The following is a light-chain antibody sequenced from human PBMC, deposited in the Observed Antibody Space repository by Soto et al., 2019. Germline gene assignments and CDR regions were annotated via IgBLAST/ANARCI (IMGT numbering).Light chain of an antibody. CDR3: HQYCSSPRT. CDR2: GAS. V-gene: IGKV3-20*01. Sequence: EIVLTQSPGTLSLSPGERATLSCRASQSVSSSYLAWYQQKPGQAPRLLIYGASSRATGIPDRFSGSGSGTDFTLTISRLEPEDFAVYYCHQYCSSPRTFGGGTKVEIK. J-gene: IGKJ4*01. CDR1: QSVSSSY.